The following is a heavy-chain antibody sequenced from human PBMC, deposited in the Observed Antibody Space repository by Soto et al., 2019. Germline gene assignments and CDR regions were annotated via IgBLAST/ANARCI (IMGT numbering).Heavy chain of an antibody. J-gene: IGHJ2*01. CDR3: ARGFKSSIGGVSVHNWYFEL. CDR1: GFTFSSYA. CDR2: ISGSGGST. D-gene: IGHD3-16*02. Sequence: EVQLLESGGGLVQPGGSLRLSCAASGFTFSSYAMSWVRQAPGKGPEWGSAISGSGGSTYYADSVKGRFTISRDNSKNTLYRQMNSLRDEDTAGYYCARGFKSSIGGVSVHNWYFELWGRGTLVSGS. V-gene: IGHV3-23*01.